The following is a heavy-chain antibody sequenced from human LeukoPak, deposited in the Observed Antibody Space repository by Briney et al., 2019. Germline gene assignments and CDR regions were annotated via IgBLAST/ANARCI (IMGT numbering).Heavy chain of an antibody. CDR3: ARGIRGSIYYYYGMDV. CDR2: INHSGST. V-gene: IGHV4-34*01. CDR1: GGSFSGYY. J-gene: IGHJ6*02. Sequence: SETLSLTCAVYGGSFSGYYWSWIRQPPGKGLEWIGEINHSGSTNYNPSLKSRVTISVDTSKNQFSLKLSSVTAADTAVYYRARGIRGSIYYYYGMDVWGQGATVTVSS. D-gene: IGHD3-10*01.